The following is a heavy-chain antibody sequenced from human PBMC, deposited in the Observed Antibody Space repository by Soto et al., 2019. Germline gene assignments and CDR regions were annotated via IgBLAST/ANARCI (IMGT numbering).Heavy chain of an antibody. Sequence: EVQLAQSGGGLVKPGESLTLSCALSGFTFANAWMSWVRQAPGKGLEWVGRMKSMTDAGTTDLAAPVKGRFSISRDESKSTCYLSMTNVQVEDRAMYYCLTERWAGSYNGHSRLDRWGQGTLVTVSS. CDR2: MKSMTDAGTT. CDR3: LTERWAGSYNGHSRLDR. D-gene: IGHD5-12*01. V-gene: IGHV3-15*01. J-gene: IGHJ5*02. CDR1: GFTFANAW.